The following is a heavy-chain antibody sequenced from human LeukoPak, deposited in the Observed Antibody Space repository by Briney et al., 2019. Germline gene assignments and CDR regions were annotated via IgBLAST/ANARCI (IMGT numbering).Heavy chain of an antibody. CDR2: TNHSGST. Sequence: SETLSLTCAVYGGSFSGYYWSWIRQPPGKGLEWIGETNHSGSTNYNPSLKSRVTISVDTSKNQFSLKLSSVTAADTAVYYCARDAFSPTGYSSGWYRPFDYWGQGTLVTVSS. CDR3: ARDAFSPTGYSSGWYRPFDY. V-gene: IGHV4-34*01. J-gene: IGHJ4*02. CDR1: GGSFSGYY. D-gene: IGHD6-19*01.